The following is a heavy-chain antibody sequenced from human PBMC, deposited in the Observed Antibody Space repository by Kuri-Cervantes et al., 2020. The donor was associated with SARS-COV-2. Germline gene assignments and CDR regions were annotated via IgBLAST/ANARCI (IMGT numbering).Heavy chain of an antibody. J-gene: IGHJ4*02. CDR2: ISYDGKKK. V-gene: IGHV3-30*18. CDR3: AKDHFGVHDF. Sequence: GESLRLSCAASGFNFSRTDMHWVRQAPGKGLEWVAVISYDGKKKKCIGSGKGRFTISRDNSQNTVYLRMTNLRSEDTAMYYCAKDHFGVHDFWGQGTLVTVSS. D-gene: IGHD2-21*01. CDR1: GFNFSRTD.